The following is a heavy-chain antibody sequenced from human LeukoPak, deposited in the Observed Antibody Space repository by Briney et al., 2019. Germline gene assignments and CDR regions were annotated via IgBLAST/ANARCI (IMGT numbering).Heavy chain of an antibody. Sequence: SETLSLTCTVSGGSISSSSYYWGWIRQPPGKGLEWIGSIYYSGSTYYNPSLKSRVTISVDTSKNQFSLKLSSVTAADTAVYYCARRGIYCSSTSCLDAFDIWGQGTMVTVSS. V-gene: IGHV4-39*01. D-gene: IGHD2-2*01. CDR2: IYYSGST. CDR3: ARRGIYCSSTSCLDAFDI. CDR1: GGSISSSSYY. J-gene: IGHJ3*02.